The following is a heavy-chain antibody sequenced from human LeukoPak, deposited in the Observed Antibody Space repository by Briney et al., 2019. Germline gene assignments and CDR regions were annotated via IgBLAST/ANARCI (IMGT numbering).Heavy chain of an antibody. D-gene: IGHD5-24*01. J-gene: IGHJ4*02. Sequence: ASVKVSCKASGGTFSSYAISWVRQAPGQGLEWMGRIIPIFGTANYAQKFQGRVTITTDESTSTAYMELSSLRSEDTAVYYCARDSPMGDGYSTGDYWGQGALVTVSS. CDR3: ARDSPMGDGYSTGDY. V-gene: IGHV1-69*05. CDR1: GGTFSSYA. CDR2: IIPIFGTA.